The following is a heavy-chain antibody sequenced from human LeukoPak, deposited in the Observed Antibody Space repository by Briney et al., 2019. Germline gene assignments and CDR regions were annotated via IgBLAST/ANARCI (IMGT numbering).Heavy chain of an antibody. CDR3: ARAKQQLVRGGYYYYYMDV. D-gene: IGHD6-13*01. CDR2: IYYSGST. J-gene: IGHJ6*03. Sequence: SETLSLTCTVSGDSISDYYWSWIRQPPGKGLESIGYIYYSGSTNYNPSLKSRVTISVDRSKNQFSLKLSSVTAADTAVYYCARAKQQLVRGGYYYYYMDVWGKGTTVSVSS. CDR1: GDSISDYY. V-gene: IGHV4-59*01.